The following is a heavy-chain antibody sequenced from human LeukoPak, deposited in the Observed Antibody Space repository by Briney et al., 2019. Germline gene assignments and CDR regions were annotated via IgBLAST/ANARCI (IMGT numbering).Heavy chain of an antibody. CDR3: ARDLYGSGTRFDY. J-gene: IGHJ4*02. V-gene: IGHV4-4*02. CDR2: VFHSGST. Sequence: SETLSLTCAVSGGSISNSNWWSWVRQPPGKGLEWIGEVFHSGSTNHNPSLKSRVTVSVDKSKNQFSLKLNSVTAADTAVYYCARDLYGSGTRFDYWGQGTLVTVSS. D-gene: IGHD3-10*01. CDR1: GGSISNSNW.